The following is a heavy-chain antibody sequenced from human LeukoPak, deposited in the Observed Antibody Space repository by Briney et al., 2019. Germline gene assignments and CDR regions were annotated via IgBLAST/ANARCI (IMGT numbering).Heavy chain of an antibody. Sequence: PGGSLRLSSAASGFTFSSYAMHWVRPAPGKGLEYVSAISSNGGSTYYANSMKGRFTISRDNSKNTLYLQMGSLRAEDMAVYYCARALRIQLPRSWGPPFGYWGQGTLVTVSS. J-gene: IGHJ4*02. CDR1: GFTFSSYA. CDR3: ARALRIQLPRSWGPPFGY. V-gene: IGHV3-64*01. D-gene: IGHD5-18*01. CDR2: ISSNGGST.